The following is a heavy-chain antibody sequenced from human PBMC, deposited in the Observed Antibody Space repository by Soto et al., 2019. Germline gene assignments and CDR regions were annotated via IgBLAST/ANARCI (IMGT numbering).Heavy chain of an antibody. V-gene: IGHV3-23*01. CDR2: INSNGGST. CDR3: ARVPDLNYCSRTSCLYYFDY. Sequence: EVQLLESGGGLVQPGGSLRLSCVASGFTFSRYIMSWVRQAPGKGLEWVSTINSNGGSTYYADSVKGRFTVSRDNSRNSLYLQMNRLRAEDTAVYYCARVPDLNYCSRTSCLYYFDYWGKGGLVTVSS. CDR1: GFTFSRYI. J-gene: IGHJ4*02. D-gene: IGHD2-2*01.